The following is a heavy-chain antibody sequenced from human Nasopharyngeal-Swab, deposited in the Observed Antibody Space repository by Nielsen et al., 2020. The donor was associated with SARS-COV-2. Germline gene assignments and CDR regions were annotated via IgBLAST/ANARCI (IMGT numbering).Heavy chain of an antibody. J-gene: IGHJ3*02. CDR1: GFTFSSYA. Sequence: GESLKISCAASGFTFSSYAMNWVRQAPGKGLEWVSVIYSGGTTTYYADSVKGRFTISRDDSKNTLYLQMNSLTVEDTAVYQCAKGNAFDIWGQGTMVTVSS. CDR3: AKGNAFDI. V-gene: IGHV3-23*03. CDR2: IYSGGTTT.